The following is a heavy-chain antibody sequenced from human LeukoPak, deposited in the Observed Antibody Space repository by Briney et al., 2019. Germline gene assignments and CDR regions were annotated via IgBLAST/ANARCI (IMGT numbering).Heavy chain of an antibody. J-gene: IGHJ5*02. CDR3: ARAKTWPSITIFGVVSRTRRWFDP. V-gene: IGHV4-34*01. Sequence: SETLSLTCAVYGGSFSGYYWSWIRQPPGKGLEWIGEINHSGSTNYNPSLKSRVTISVDTSKNQFSLKLSSVTAADTAVYYCARAKTWPSITIFGVVSRTRRWFDPWGQGTLVTVSS. CDR2: INHSGST. D-gene: IGHD3-3*01. CDR1: GGSFSGYY.